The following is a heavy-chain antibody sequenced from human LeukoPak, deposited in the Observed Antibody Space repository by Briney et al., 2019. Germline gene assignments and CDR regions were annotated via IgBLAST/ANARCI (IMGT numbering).Heavy chain of an antibody. V-gene: IGHV1-46*01. CDR2: INPSGGST. D-gene: IGHD5-18*01. CDR1: GYTFTGYY. Sequence: ASVKVSCKASGYTFTGYYMHWVRRAPGQGLEWMGIINPSGGSTSYAQKFQGRVTMTRDTSTSTAYMELSSLRSEDTAVYYCARSVDTAMVTDYWGQGTLVTVSS. J-gene: IGHJ4*02. CDR3: ARSVDTAMVTDY.